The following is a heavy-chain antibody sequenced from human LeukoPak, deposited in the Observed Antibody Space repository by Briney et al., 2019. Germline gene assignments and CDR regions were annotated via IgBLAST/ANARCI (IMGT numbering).Heavy chain of an antibody. Sequence: GGSLRLSCAPSGFTFSIYAMTWVRPAPGGGVGWVSTVSGRSDNTLSADSVKGRVVISRDNSNNTLSLETNSLRAEDTAVYYCAKDYSNSPDYYLDYWGQGTLVTVSS. CDR3: AKDYSNSPDYYLDY. D-gene: IGHD4-11*01. CDR2: VSGRSDNT. CDR1: GFTFSIYA. J-gene: IGHJ4*02. V-gene: IGHV3-23*01.